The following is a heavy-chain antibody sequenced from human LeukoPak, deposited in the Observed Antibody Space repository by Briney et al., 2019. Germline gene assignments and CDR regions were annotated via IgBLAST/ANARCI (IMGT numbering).Heavy chain of an antibody. CDR3: ARHERDAALDHALDI. CDR1: GGSISSYY. J-gene: IGHJ3*02. CDR2: IYYSGST. D-gene: IGHD5-24*01. V-gene: IGHV4-59*08. Sequence: PSETLSLTCTVSGGSISSYYWSWIRQPPGKGLEWNGYIYYSGSTSYNPSLKSRVTILVDTSKNQFSLKLSSVTAADTAVYYCARHERDAALDHALDIWGQGTMVTVSS.